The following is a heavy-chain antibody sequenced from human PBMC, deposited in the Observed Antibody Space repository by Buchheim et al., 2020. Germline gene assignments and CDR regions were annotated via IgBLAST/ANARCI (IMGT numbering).Heavy chain of an antibody. CDR1: GGTFSSYA. Sequence: VQLVQSGAEVKKPGSSVKVSCKASGGTFSSYAISWVRQAPGQGLEWMGGIIPTYGTANYAQRFLGRVMITADEATRTDDMELSSLTSEDTAVYYCARDVYTKYIGYWGQGTL. CDR2: IIPTYGTA. V-gene: IGHV1-69*01. D-gene: IGHD5/OR15-5a*01. J-gene: IGHJ4*02. CDR3: ARDVYTKYIGY.